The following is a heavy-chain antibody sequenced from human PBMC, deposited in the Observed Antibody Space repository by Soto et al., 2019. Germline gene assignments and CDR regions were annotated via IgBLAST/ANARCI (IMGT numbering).Heavy chain of an antibody. V-gene: IGHV4-39*01. CDR1: GGSITSSIYY. J-gene: IGHJ4*02. D-gene: IGHD2-15*01. CDR2: IYYSGTT. Sequence: QVQLKESGPGLVKPSETLSLTCSVSGGSITSSIYYWSWIRQAPGKGLEWIGSIYYSGTTYYNPSLKSRVTISVDTSKNQFSLKLSSVTAADTAVYYCARHGANCSGGTCYLPDWGQGTLGTVSS. CDR3: ARHGANCSGGTCYLPD.